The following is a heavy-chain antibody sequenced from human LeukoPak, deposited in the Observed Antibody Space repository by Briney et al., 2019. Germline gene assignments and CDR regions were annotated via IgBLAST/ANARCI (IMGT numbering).Heavy chain of an antibody. CDR1: GYSISSGYY. CDR3: ARAGRPSHIIVAIDFDY. V-gene: IGHV4-38-2*02. Sequence: SETLSLTCTVSGYSISSGYYWGWIRQPPGKGLEWIGSIYHSGSTYYNPSLKSRVTISVDTSKNQFSLKLSSVTAADTAVYYCARAGRPSHIIVAIDFDYWGQGTLVTVSS. CDR2: IYHSGST. J-gene: IGHJ4*02. D-gene: IGHD5-12*01.